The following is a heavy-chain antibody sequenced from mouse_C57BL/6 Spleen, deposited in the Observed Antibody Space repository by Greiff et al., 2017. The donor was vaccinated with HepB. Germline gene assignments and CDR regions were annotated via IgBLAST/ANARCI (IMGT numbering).Heavy chain of an antibody. J-gene: IGHJ3*01. CDR2: ISYDGSN. CDR1: GYYINSGYY. V-gene: IGHV3-6*01. D-gene: IGHD2-5*01. Sequence: ESGPGLVKPSQSMSLTCSVTGYYINSGYYWNWIRQFPGNKLEWMGYISYDGSNNYNPSLKNRISITRDTSKNQFFLKLNSVTTEDTATYYCARDDSNSLFAYWGQGTLVTVSA. CDR3: ARDDSNSLFAY.